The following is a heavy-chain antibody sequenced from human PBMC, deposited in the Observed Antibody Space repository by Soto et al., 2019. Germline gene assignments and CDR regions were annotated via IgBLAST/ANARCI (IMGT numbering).Heavy chain of an antibody. D-gene: IGHD6-19*01. J-gene: IGHJ6*02. V-gene: IGHV4-61*08. CDR2: IYYSGST. CDR1: GGSISSGGYY. Sequence: KASETLSLTCTVSGGSISSGGYYWSWIRQHPGKGLEWIGYIYYSGSTSYNPSLKSRVTISVDTSKNQFSLKLRSVTAADTAVYYCASDRSSGWDQGYGMDVWGQETTVNVSS. CDR3: ASDRSSGWDQGYGMDV.